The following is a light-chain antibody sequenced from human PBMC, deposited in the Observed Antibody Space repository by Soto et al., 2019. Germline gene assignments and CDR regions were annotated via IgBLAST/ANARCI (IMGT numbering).Light chain of an antibody. CDR2: EVT. V-gene: IGLV2-14*01. J-gene: IGLJ1*01. Sequence: QSVRTKPSSVSGSPGQSITISCTGSISDVGAYNFVSWYQHHPGKAPKLILYEVTTRPSGVSSRFSGSKSGNTASLTISGLQADDEANYYCSSYTSSNTTYVFRTRTKVTVL. CDR1: ISDVGAYNF. CDR3: SSYTSSNTTYV.